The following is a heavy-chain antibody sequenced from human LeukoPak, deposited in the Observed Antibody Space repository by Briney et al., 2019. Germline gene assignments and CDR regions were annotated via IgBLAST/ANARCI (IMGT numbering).Heavy chain of an antibody. V-gene: IGHV3-7*03. CDR3: ARDKGDYDTSGSLFVF. CDR1: GFTFSRYW. Sequence: PGGSLRLSCAASGFTFSRYWMSWVRQVPRKGLEWVANIKQDGSEKYYVDSVKGRFSISRDNAKNSLFLQMNCLRAEDTAVYYCARDKGDYDTSGSLFVFGGQGTLVTVSS. CDR2: IKQDGSEK. D-gene: IGHD3-22*01. J-gene: IGHJ4*02.